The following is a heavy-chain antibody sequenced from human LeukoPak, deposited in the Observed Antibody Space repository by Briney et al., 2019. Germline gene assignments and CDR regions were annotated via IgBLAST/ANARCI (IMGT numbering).Heavy chain of an antibody. J-gene: IGHJ6*02. CDR2: IDSGGTT. V-gene: IGHV3-66*01. Sequence: GGSLRLSCAASGSTVSNSYMTWVRQAPGKGLEWVSVIDSGGTTHYADSVKGRFTISRDNSKNTLYLQMNSLRVEDTAVYFCARNIRNYYGMDVWGQGTTVTVSS. D-gene: IGHD2/OR15-2a*01. CDR3: ARNIRNYYGMDV. CDR1: GSTVSNSY.